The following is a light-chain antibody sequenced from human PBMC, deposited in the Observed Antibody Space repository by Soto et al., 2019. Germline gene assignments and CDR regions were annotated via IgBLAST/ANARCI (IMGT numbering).Light chain of an antibody. CDR1: QSVSSSY. CDR3: QQHRSTPWT. V-gene: IGKV3-20*01. Sequence: LRRAQGTYYMTARETGSESVKTSQSVSSSYLAWYQQKPGQAPRLLIYGASSRATGIPDRFSGSGSGTAFSLSIRSLDPEDLSAYYCQQHRSTPWTFGQGTKVDIK. J-gene: IGKJ1*01. CDR2: GAS.